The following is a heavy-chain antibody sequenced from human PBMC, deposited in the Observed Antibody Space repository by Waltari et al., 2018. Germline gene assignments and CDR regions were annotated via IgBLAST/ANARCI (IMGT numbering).Heavy chain of an antibody. CDR3: ARAQLERRGPYFDY. CDR2: IYTSGST. Sequence: LSLTCTVSGGSISSGSYYWSWIRQPAGKGLEWIGRIYTSGSTNYNPSLKSRVTISVDTSKNQFSLKLSSVTAADTAVYYCARAQLERRGPYFDYWGQGTLVIVSS. D-gene: IGHD1-1*01. CDR1: GGSISSGSYY. V-gene: IGHV4-61*02. J-gene: IGHJ4*02.